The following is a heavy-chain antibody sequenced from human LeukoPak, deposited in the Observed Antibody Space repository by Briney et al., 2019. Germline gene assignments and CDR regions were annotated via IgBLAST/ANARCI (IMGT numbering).Heavy chain of an antibody. Sequence: SVKVSCKASGGTFSSYASSWVRQAPGQGLEWMGGIIHIFGTANYAQKFQGRVTITADESTSTAYMELSSLRSEDTAVYYCPRVGGLDGYMIAFDIWGQGTMVTVSS. V-gene: IGHV1-69*13. J-gene: IGHJ3*02. D-gene: IGHD5-24*01. CDR3: PRVGGLDGYMIAFDI. CDR1: GGTFSSYA. CDR2: IIHIFGTA.